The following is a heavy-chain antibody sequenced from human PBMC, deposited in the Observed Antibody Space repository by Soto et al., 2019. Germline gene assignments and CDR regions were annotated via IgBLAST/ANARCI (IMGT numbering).Heavy chain of an antibody. D-gene: IGHD3-10*01. Sequence: GGSLRLSCAASGFTFSSCAMGWVRQAPGKGLEWVSDIIDSGGSTYYADAVKGRFTISRDNSKSTLYLQMNSLRAEDTAVYYCSRVDPGETSPFDHWGQGTLVTVSS. CDR3: SRVDPGETSPFDH. CDR2: IIDSGGST. V-gene: IGHV3-23*01. J-gene: IGHJ4*02. CDR1: GFTFSSCA.